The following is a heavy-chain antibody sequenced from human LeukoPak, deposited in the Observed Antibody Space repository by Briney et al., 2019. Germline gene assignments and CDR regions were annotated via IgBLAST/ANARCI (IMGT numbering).Heavy chain of an antibody. J-gene: IGHJ4*02. CDR2: ITGSDDRT. D-gene: IGHD3-22*01. CDR1: GFTFSSAA. CDR3: AKGPQLNSGYHPDY. Sequence: GGPLRLSCAASGFTFSSAAMTWVRQAPGKGLEWVSTITGSDDRTYYADSVKGRFTISRDYSKNTLHLQMNSLRVEDTAIFYCAKGPQLNSGYHPDYWGQGILVTVSS. V-gene: IGHV3-23*01.